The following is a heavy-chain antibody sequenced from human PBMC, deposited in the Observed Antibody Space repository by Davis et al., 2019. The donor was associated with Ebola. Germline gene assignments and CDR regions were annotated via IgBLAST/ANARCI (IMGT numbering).Heavy chain of an antibody. V-gene: IGHV3-43D*04. CDR1: GFTLDDYA. J-gene: IGHJ4*02. CDR2: ISWDGGRT. Sequence: GESLKISCAASGFTLDDYAMHWVRQAPGKGLEWVSLISWDGGRTYYVDSVKGRFTISRDNAKNSLYLQMNSLRAEDTAVYYCARGSELWLHFAFDYWGQGTLVTVSS. CDR3: ARGSELWLHFAFDY. D-gene: IGHD5-18*01.